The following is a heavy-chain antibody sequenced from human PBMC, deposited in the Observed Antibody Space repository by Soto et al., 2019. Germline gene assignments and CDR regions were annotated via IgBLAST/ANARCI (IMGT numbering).Heavy chain of an antibody. J-gene: IGHJ3*02. CDR3: ARKDTSSMPDAFDI. Sequence: PSETLSLTCTVSGGSISSYYWSWIRQPPGKGLEWIGEINHSGSTNYNPSLKSRVTISVDTSKNQFSLKLSSVTAADTAVYYCARKDTSSMPDAFDIWGQGTMVTVSS. CDR2: INHSGST. D-gene: IGHD2-2*01. CDR1: GGSISSYY. V-gene: IGHV4-34*01.